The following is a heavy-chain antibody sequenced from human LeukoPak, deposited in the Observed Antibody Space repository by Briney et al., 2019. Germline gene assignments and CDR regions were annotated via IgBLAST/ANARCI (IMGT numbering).Heavy chain of an antibody. CDR3: ARDGYYGSGSHTAYFDY. CDR2: TYYSGST. D-gene: IGHD3-10*01. V-gene: IGHV4-61*01. Sequence: PSETLSLTCTVSGGSIRSSYYYWSWIRQPPGKGLEWIAYTYYSGSTNYNPSLKSRVTISVDTSKNQFSLKLSSVTAADTAVYYCARDGYYGSGSHTAYFDYWGQGTLVTVSS. CDR1: GGSIRSSYYY. J-gene: IGHJ4*02.